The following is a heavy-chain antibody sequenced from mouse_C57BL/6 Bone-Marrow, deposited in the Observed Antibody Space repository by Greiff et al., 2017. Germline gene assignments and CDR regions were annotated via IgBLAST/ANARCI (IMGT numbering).Heavy chain of an antibody. CDR3: TRVGYYGLPFDY. J-gene: IGHJ2*01. Sequence: DVKLQESGEGLVKPGGSLKLSCAASGFTFSSYAMSWVRQTPEKRLEWVAYISSGGDYIYYADTVKGRFTISRDNARNTLYLQMSSLKSEDTAMYYCTRVGYYGLPFDYWGQGTTLTVSS. CDR2: ISSGGDYI. CDR1: GFTFSSYA. D-gene: IGHD2-1*01. V-gene: IGHV5-9-1*02.